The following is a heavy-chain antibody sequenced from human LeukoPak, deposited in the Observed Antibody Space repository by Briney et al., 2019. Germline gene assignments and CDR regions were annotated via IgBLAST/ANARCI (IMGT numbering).Heavy chain of an antibody. CDR1: GYTFTGHY. Sequence: GASVKVSCKASGYTFTGHYMHWVRQAPGQGLEWMGWINPNSGGTNYAQKFQGRVTITRDTSISTAYMGLSRLRSDDTAVYYCARDLSAARGWAWLWGRGTLVTVSS. V-gene: IGHV1-2*02. J-gene: IGHJ2*01. CDR2: INPNSGGT. CDR3: ARDLSAARGWAWL. D-gene: IGHD6-6*01.